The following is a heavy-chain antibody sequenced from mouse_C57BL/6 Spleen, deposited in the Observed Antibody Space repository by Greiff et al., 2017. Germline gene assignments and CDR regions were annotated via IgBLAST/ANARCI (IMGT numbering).Heavy chain of an antibody. CDR2: ISAGCSYT. J-gene: IGHJ2*01. CDR1: GFTFSSYA. V-gene: IGHV5-4*01. CDR3: ARDGATVYYFDY. D-gene: IGHD1-1*01. Sequence: EVQGVESGGGLVKPGGSLKLSCAASGFTFSSYAMSWVRQRPGKRLEWVGTISAGCSYTYYKDNVKGRVTISRDKATNNTYLQMSNLKSEDTAMYYCARDGATVYYFDYWGQGTTLTVSS.